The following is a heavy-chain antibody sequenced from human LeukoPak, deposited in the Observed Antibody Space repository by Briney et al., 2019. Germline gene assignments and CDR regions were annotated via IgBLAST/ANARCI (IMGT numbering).Heavy chain of an antibody. V-gene: IGHV1-46*01. CDR2: INPSGGST. CDR3: ARVIAAAALDY. J-gene: IGHJ4*02. CDR1: GYTFTSYY. D-gene: IGHD6-13*01. Sequence: ASVKVSCKASGYTFTSYYMHWVRQAPGQGLEWMGIINPSGGSTSYAQKFQGRVTMTRDTSTTTVYMELSSLRSEDTAVYYCARVIAAAALDYWGQGTLVTVSS.